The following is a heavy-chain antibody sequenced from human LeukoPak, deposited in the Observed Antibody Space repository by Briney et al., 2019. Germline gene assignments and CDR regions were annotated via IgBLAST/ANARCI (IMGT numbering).Heavy chain of an antibody. CDR1: GGSISSSNW. Sequence: SETLSLTCAVSGGSISSSNWWSWVRQPPGKGLEWIGEIYHSGSTNYNPSLKSRVTISVDKSKNQFSLKLSSVTAADTAVYYCARGKGQRNYYYYYGMDVWGQGTTVTVSS. CDR3: ARGKGQRNYYYYYGMDV. CDR2: IYHSGST. J-gene: IGHJ6*02. V-gene: IGHV4-4*02. D-gene: IGHD6-25*01.